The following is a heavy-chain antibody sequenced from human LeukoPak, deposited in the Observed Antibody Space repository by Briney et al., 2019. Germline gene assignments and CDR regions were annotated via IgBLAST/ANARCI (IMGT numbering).Heavy chain of an antibody. J-gene: IGHJ4*02. Sequence: GGSLRLSCAASGFTFSSYAMHWVRQAPGKGLEWVAVISYDGSNKYYADSVKGRFTISRDNSKNTLYLQMNSLRAEDTAVYYCARDYGRARSNGAFDYWGQGTLVTVSS. CDR3: ARDYGRARSNGAFDY. CDR1: GFTFSSYA. V-gene: IGHV3-30*04. D-gene: IGHD4-17*01. CDR2: ISYDGSNK.